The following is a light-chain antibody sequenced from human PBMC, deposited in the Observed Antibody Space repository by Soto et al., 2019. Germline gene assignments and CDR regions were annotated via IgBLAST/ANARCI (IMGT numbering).Light chain of an antibody. CDR1: QSVSSN. V-gene: IGKV3-15*01. CDR2: GAS. Sequence: EIVMTQSPATLSVSPGERATLSCRASQSVSSNLARYQQKPGQAPRLLIYGASTRATGIPARFSGSGSGTEFTLTISSLQSEDFAVYYCQQYNNWPPTFXQGTKVDIK. CDR3: QQYNNWPPT. J-gene: IGKJ1*01.